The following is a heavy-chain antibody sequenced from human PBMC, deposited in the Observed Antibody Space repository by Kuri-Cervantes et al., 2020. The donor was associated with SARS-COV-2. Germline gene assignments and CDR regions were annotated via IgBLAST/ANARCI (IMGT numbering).Heavy chain of an antibody. Sequence: GESLKISCAASGFSFSTYGMSWVRQAPGRGLEWVSSISSSSSYIYYADSVKGRFTISRDNAKNSLYLQMNSLRAEDTAVYYCARDGMITFGGVIVRDYMDVWGKGTTVTVSS. CDR2: ISSSSSYI. V-gene: IGHV3-21*01. D-gene: IGHD3-16*02. CDR3: ARDGMITFGGVIVRDYMDV. CDR1: GFSFSTYG. J-gene: IGHJ6*03.